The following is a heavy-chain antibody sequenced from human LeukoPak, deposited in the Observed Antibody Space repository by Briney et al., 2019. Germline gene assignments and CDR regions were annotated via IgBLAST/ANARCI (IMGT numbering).Heavy chain of an antibody. CDR2: IYYRGST. CDR1: VGSISNYY. V-gene: IGHV4-59*01. D-gene: IGHD1-26*01. J-gene: IGHJ6*02. Sequence: KASETLSLTCTVSVGSISNYYWSWIRQPPGKGLEWIGYIYYRGSTDYNPSLKSRVTISVDTSKNQFSLKLSSVTAADTAVYYCARVGGTNYYYYGMDVWGQGTTVTVSS. CDR3: ARVGGTNYYYYGMDV.